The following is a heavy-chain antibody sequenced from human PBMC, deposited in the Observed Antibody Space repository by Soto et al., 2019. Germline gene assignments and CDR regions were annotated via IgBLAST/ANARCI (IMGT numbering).Heavy chain of an antibody. J-gene: IGHJ4*02. V-gene: IGHV1-69*02. CDR3: AVGYCSSTSCLYTPDY. Sequence: SVKVSCKASGGTFSSYTISWVRQAPGQGLEWMGRIIPILGIANYAQKFQGRVTITADESTSTAYMELSSLRSEDTAVYYCAVGYCSSTSCLYTPDYWGQGTLVTVSS. CDR1: GGTFSSYT. CDR2: IIPILGIA. D-gene: IGHD2-2*01.